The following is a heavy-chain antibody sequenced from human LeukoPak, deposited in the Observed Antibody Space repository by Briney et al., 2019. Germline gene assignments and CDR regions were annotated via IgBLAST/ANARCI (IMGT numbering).Heavy chain of an antibody. D-gene: IGHD3-22*01. CDR1: GGSISSNNYF. CDR2: IYYSGST. J-gene: IGHJ5*02. Sequence: SETLSLTCTVSGGSISSNNYFWGWIRQLPGKALEWIGSIYYSGSTYYNPSLKSRVTISVDTSKNQFSLKLNSVTAADTAVYSCARATYYYDSSGYYYVGWFDPWGQGTLVTVSS. CDR3: ARATYYYDSSGYYYVGWFDP. V-gene: IGHV4-39*01.